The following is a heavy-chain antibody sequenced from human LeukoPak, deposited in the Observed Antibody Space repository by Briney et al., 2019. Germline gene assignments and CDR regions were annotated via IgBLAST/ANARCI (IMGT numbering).Heavy chain of an antibody. CDR1: GDSISSSSYY. J-gene: IGHJ4*02. CDR2: IYYSGST. D-gene: IGHD4-17*01. V-gene: IGHV4-39*01. Sequence: SETLSLTCTVSGDSISSSSYYWGWIRQPPGTGLEWIGSIYYSGSTYYNPSLKSRVTISVDTSKNQFSLKLSSVTAADTAMYYCAPYTVTTLSIDYWGQGTLVTVSS. CDR3: APYTVTTLSIDY.